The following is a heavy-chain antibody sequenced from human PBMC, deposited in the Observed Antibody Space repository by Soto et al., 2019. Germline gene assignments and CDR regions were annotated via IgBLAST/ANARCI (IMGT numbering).Heavy chain of an antibody. V-gene: IGHV4-39*01. CDR3: ARHTNWNAAFDAFEI. CDR2: IYYSGSS. J-gene: IGHJ3*02. Sequence: QLQLQESGPGLVKPSETLSLTCTVSGDSISRSSYYWGWIRQPPGMGLEWIGRIYYSGSSYYSPALKSRVTISVETSKNQIALKLTSVTAADTAVYYCARHTNWNAAFDAFEIWGQGTMVTVSA. CDR1: GDSISRSSYY. D-gene: IGHD1-1*01.